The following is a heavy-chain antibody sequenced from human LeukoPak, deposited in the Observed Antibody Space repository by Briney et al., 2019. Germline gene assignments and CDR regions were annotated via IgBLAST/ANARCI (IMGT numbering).Heavy chain of an antibody. CDR1: GFTFDDYA. J-gene: IGHJ3*02. D-gene: IGHD2-15*01. Sequence: PGGSLRLSCAASGFTFDDYAMHWVRQAPGKGLEWVSGISWNSGSIGYADSVKGRFTISRDNAKNSLYLQMNSLRAEDTALYYCAKDRGDIDAFDIWGQGTMVTVSS. V-gene: IGHV3-9*01. CDR2: ISWNSGSI. CDR3: AKDRGDIDAFDI.